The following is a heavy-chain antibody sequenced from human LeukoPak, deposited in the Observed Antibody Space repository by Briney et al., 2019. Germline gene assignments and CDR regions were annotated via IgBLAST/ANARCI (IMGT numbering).Heavy chain of an antibody. D-gene: IGHD3-10*01. J-gene: IGHJ4*02. CDR3: ARDYVLLWFGESPRYYFDY. V-gene: IGHV1-69*06. Sequence: SVKVSCKASGYTSSGYYMHWVRQAPGQGLEWMGGIIPIFGTANYAQKFQGRVTITADKSTSTAYMELSSLRSEDTAVYYCARDYVLLWFGESPRYYFDYWGQGTLVTVSS. CDR2: IIPIFGTA. CDR1: GYTSSGYY.